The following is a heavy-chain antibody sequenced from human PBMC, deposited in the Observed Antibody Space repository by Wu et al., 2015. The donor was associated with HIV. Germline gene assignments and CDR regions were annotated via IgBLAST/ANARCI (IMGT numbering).Heavy chain of an antibody. J-gene: IGHJ5*02. CDR1: GGTFSSYA. V-gene: IGHV1-69*12. D-gene: IGHD3-22*01. Sequence: QVQLVQSGAEVKKPGSSVKVSCKASGGTFSSYAISWVRQAPGQGLEWMGGIIPIFGTANYAQKFQGRVTITADESTSTAYMELSSLRSEDTAVYYCASSYYYDSSGYPXNWFDPWGQGTLVTVSS. CDR3: ASSYYYDSSGYPXNWFDP. CDR2: IIPIFGTA.